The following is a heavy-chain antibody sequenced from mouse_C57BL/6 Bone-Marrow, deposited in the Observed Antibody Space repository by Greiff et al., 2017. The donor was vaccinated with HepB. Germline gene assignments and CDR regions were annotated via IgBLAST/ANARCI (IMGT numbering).Heavy chain of an antibody. CDR3: ARRDSDFDYDWFAY. Sequence: VQLQQPGAELVRPGSSVKLSCEASGYTFTSYWMDWVKQRPGQGLEWIGNIYPSDSETHYNQKFKDKATLTVDKSSSTAYMQLSSLTSEDSAVYYCARRDSDFDYDWFAYWGQGTLVTVSA. J-gene: IGHJ3*01. CDR1: GYTFTSYW. V-gene: IGHV1-61*01. D-gene: IGHD2-4*01. CDR2: IYPSDSET.